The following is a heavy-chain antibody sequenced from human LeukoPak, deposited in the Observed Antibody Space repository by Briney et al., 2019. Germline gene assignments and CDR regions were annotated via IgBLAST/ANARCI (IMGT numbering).Heavy chain of an antibody. V-gene: IGHV3-30*04. CDR2: ILYDGSIK. D-gene: IGHD2-21*01. J-gene: IGHJ4*02. CDR1: GFTFSTYT. CDR3: ARIRTAYCGTTKCREFDH. Sequence: GGSLRLSCAASGFTFSTYTMHWVRQAPGKGLEWVAVILYDGSIKQYAESVKGRFTISRDNSKNTLDLQMNSLGVEDTAVYHCARIRTAYCGTTKCREFDHWGPGALVAVSS.